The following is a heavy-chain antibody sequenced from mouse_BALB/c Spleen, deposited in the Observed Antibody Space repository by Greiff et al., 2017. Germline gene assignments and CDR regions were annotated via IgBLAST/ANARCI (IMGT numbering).Heavy chain of an antibody. V-gene: IGHV3-6*02. CDR3: ATGSWFAY. CDR2: ISYDGSN. J-gene: IGHJ3*01. Sequence: VQLQQSGPGLVKPSQSLSLTCSVTGYSITSGYYWNWIRQFPGNKLEWMGYISYDGSNNYNPSLKNRISITRDTSKNQFFLKLNSVTTEDTATYYCATGSWFAYGGQGTLVTVSA. CDR1: GYSITSGYY.